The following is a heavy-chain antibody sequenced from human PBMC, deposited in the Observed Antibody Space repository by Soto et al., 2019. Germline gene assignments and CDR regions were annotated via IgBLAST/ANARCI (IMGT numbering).Heavy chain of an antibody. V-gene: IGHV3-30*18. J-gene: IGHJ4*02. CDR3: AKPTVAGSSDLDY. D-gene: IGHD6-19*01. Sequence: GGSLGIACAASGVTLSSYAMHWVRQAPGKGLEWVAVISYDGSNKYYAHFVKGRFTISRDDSKNTLYLQMNSLRADDTAVYYCAKPTVAGSSDLDYWGQGTLVTVSS. CDR1: GVTLSSYA. CDR2: ISYDGSNK.